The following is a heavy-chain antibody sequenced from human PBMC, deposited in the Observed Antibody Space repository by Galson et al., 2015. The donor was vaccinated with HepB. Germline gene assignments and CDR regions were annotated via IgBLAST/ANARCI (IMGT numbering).Heavy chain of an antibody. D-gene: IGHD3-16*02. J-gene: IGHJ4*02. Sequence: SLRLSCAASGFTFNNFWMSWVRQAPGKGLEWVANIKQDGSEKYYVDSVKGRFTISRDNAKNSLYLQMNSLRAEDTAVYYCARHYDYVWGSYRIPGGYFDYWGQGTQVTVSP. CDR3: ARHYDYVWGSYRIPGGYFDY. CDR1: GFTFNNFW. V-gene: IGHV3-7*03. CDR2: IKQDGSEK.